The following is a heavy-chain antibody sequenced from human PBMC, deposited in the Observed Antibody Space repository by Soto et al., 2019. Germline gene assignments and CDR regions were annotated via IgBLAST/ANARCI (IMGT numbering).Heavy chain of an antibody. J-gene: IGHJ4*02. CDR1: GGSFSGYY. CDR2: INHSGST. CDR3: ARALFSPSLVRGRSSDFDY. Sequence: LSLTCAVYGGSFSGYYWSWIRQPPGKGLEWIGEINHSGSTNYNPSLKSRVTISVDTSKNQFSLKLSSVTAADTAVYYCARALFSPSLVRGRSSDFDYWGQGTLVTVSS. D-gene: IGHD3-10*01. V-gene: IGHV4-34*01.